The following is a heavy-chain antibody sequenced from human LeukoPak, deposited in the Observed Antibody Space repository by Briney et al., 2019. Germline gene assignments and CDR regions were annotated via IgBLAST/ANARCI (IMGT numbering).Heavy chain of an antibody. D-gene: IGHD3-10*01. J-gene: IGHJ4*02. Sequence: GSLRLSCAASGFTFSSYAMHWVRQAPGKGLEWVAVISYDGSNKYYADSVKGRFTISRDNSKNTLYLQMNSLRAEDTAVYYCARGPDRSGFDYWGQGALVTVSS. CDR1: GFTFSSYA. CDR2: ISYDGSNK. CDR3: ARGPDRSGFDY. V-gene: IGHV3-30-3*01.